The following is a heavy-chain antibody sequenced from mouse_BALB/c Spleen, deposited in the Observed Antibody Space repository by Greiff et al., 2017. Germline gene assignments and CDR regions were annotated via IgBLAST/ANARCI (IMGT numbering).Heavy chain of an antibody. CDR2: IDPANGNT. CDR3: AREEGTTVGTDY. J-gene: IGHJ2*01. Sequence: EVQLQQSGAELVKPGASVKLSCTASGFNFKDSYMHWVKQRPEQGLEWIGRIDPANGNTKYDPKFQGKATITADTSSNTAYLKLSSLTSEDTAVYYCAREEGTTVGTDYWGQGTTLTVSA. CDR1: GFNFKDSY. V-gene: IGHV14-3*02. D-gene: IGHD1-1*01.